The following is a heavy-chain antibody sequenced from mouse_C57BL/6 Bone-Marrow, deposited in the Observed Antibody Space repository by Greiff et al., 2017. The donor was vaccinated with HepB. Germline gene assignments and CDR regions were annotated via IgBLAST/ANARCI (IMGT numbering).Heavy chain of an antibody. Sequence: QVQLQQSGAELVRPGASVKLSCKASGYTFTSYGISWVKQRTGQGLEWIGEIYPSSGNTYYNEKFKGKATLTADKSSSTAYMELRSLTSEDSAVYFSARKDGYFYFDYWGQGTTLTVSS. V-gene: IGHV1-81*01. J-gene: IGHJ2*01. D-gene: IGHD2-3*01. CDR3: ARKDGYFYFDY. CDR1: GYTFTSYG. CDR2: IYPSSGNT.